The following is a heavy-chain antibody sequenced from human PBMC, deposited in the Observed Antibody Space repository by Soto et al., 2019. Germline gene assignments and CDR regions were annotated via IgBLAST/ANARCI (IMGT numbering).Heavy chain of an antibody. V-gene: IGHV3-48*02. CDR3: ALDFVGIMITFGGDDAFDI. Sequence: GGSLRLSCAASGFTFSSYSMNWVRQAPGKGLEWVSYISSSSSTIYYADSVKGRFTIARDNAKNSLYLQMNSLRDEDTAVYYCALDFVGIMITFGGDDAFDIWGQGTMVTVSS. J-gene: IGHJ3*02. CDR2: ISSSSSTI. D-gene: IGHD3-16*01. CDR1: GFTFSSYS.